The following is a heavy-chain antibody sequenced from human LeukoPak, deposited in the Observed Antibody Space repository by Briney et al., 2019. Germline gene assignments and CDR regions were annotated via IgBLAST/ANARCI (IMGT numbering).Heavy chain of an antibody. J-gene: IGHJ3*02. D-gene: IGHD6-19*01. CDR2: IYSGGST. V-gene: IGHV3-53*01. Sequence: GGSLRLSCAASGFTVSSNYMSWVRQAPGKGLEWVSVIYSGGSTYYADSVKGRFTISRDNSKNTLYLQMNSLRAEDTAVYYCARDLYSSGWYAAFDIWGQGTVVTVSS. CDR1: GFTVSSNY. CDR3: ARDLYSSGWYAAFDI.